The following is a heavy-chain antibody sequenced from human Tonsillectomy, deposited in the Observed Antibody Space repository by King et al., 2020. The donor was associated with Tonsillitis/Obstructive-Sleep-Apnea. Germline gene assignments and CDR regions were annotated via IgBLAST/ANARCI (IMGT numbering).Heavy chain of an antibody. J-gene: IGHJ6*03. CDR2: IRTKPNSYTT. Sequence: VQLVESGGGLVQPGGSLRLSCAASGFTFSDHYMDWVRQAPGKGLEWVGRIRTKPNSYTTEYAAPVTGRFTISRDDPKRSLYLQMNSLKTEDTAVYYCARDRGYDLWGGYYMDV. D-gene: IGHD3-3*01. CDR1: GFTFSDHY. V-gene: IGHV3-72*01. CDR3: ARDRGYDLWGGYYMDV.